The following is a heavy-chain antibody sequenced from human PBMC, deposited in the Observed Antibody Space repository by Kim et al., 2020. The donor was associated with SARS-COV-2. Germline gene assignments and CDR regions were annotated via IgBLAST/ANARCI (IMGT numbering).Heavy chain of an antibody. CDR3: ARSSPGMDV. D-gene: IGHD3-10*01. Sequence: SRTIYYADSVKGRVTISRDKAKNSLYLQMNSLRAEDTAVYYCARSSPGMDVWGQGTTVTVSS. V-gene: IGHV3-48*01. CDR2: SRTI. J-gene: IGHJ6*02.